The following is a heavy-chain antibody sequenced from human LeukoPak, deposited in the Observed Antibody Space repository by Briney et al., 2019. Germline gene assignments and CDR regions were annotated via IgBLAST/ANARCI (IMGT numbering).Heavy chain of an antibody. CDR3: ARDGEYYFDY. CDR2: ISSSSSTI. D-gene: IGHD3-10*01. CDR1: GFTFSSYA. J-gene: IGHJ4*02. V-gene: IGHV3-48*01. Sequence: GGSLRLSCAASGFTFSSYAMSWVRQAPGKGLEWVSYISSSSSTIYYADSVKGRFTVSRDNAKNSLFLQMNSLRAEDTAIYYCARDGEYYFDYWGQGTLVTVSS.